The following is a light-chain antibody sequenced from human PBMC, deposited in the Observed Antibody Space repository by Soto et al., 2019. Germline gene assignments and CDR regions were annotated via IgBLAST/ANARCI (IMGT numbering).Light chain of an antibody. V-gene: IGKV3-20*01. Sequence: EIVFTQSPGTLSFSPGERATLSCRASQSVSSSYLAWYQQKPGQAPRLLIYGTSTRATGIPERFSGSGSGTDFTLTISRLEPEDFAVYYCQQYITSPWTFGQGTKV. CDR2: GTS. CDR3: QQYITSPWT. J-gene: IGKJ1*01. CDR1: QSVSSSY.